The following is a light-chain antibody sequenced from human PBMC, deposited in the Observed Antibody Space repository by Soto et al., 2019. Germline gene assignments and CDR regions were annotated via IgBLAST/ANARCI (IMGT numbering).Light chain of an antibody. Sequence: EIVMTQSPATLSVSPGERATLSCRASQSVSSNLAWYQQKPGQAPRLLIYGASTRATGIPARFSGSGSGTEFTLTISSLQSEDFAVYYCQQDNNWPPYTFGQWTKLLSK. J-gene: IGKJ2*01. CDR3: QQDNNWPPYT. CDR1: QSVSSN. CDR2: GAS. V-gene: IGKV3-15*01.